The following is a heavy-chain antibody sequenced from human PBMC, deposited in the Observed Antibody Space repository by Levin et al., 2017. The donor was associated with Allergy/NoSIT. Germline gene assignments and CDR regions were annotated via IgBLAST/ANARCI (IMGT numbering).Heavy chain of an antibody. CDR1: GFIFSTSW. V-gene: IGHV3-7*01. CDR3: VRHGFYNFDY. Sequence: PGGSLRLSCAASGFIFSTSWMAWVRQAPGKGLEWVANTKQDGTEKNYADSMKGRFTISRDNAKNSLYLQMDSLRVEDTAVFYCVRHGFYNFDYWGQGTLVIVSS. CDR2: TKQDGTEK. J-gene: IGHJ4*02. D-gene: IGHD3-3*01.